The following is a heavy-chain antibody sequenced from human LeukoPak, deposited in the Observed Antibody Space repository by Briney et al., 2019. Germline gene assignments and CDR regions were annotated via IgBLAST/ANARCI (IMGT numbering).Heavy chain of an antibody. Sequence: SVKVSCKASGGTFSSYAISWVRQAPGQGLEWMGGIIPILGTANYAQKFQGRVTITADESTSTAYMELSRLKSDDTAVYYCARPQLLSPFDIWGQGTMVTVSS. CDR1: GGTFSSYA. V-gene: IGHV1-69*13. CDR2: IIPILGTA. D-gene: IGHD2-2*01. J-gene: IGHJ3*02. CDR3: ARPQLLSPFDI.